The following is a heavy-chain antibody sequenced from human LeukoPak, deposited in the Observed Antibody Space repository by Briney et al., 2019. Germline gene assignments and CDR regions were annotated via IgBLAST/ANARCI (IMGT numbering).Heavy chain of an antibody. V-gene: IGHV4-34*01. D-gene: IGHD2-15*01. CDR1: GGSFSGYY. Sequence: PSETLSLTCAVYGGSFSGYYWSWIRQPPGKGREWIGEINHSGSTNYNPSLKSRVTISVDTSKNQFSLKLSSVTAADTAVYYCARAAYCSGGSCYYNYYGMDVWGKGTTVTVSS. J-gene: IGHJ6*04. CDR3: ARAAYCSGGSCYYNYYGMDV. CDR2: INHSGST.